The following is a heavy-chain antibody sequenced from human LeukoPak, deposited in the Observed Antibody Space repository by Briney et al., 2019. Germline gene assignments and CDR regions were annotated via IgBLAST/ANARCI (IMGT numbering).Heavy chain of an antibody. CDR1: GYSFGNRW. V-gene: IGHV5-51*01. J-gene: IGHJ6*02. D-gene: IGHD3-10*01. CDR3: ARGARGSGSSYNYYGMDV. CDR2: IYPDDSDT. Sequence: GESLKISCKGSGYSFGNRWIGWVRQMPGKGLEWMGIIYPDDSDTIYSPSFEGQVTISADKSISTAYLQWISLKASDTAMYYCARGARGSGSSYNYYGMDVWGQGTTVTVSS.